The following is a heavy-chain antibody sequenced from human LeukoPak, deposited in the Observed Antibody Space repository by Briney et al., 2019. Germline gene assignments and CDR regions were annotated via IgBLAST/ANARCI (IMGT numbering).Heavy chain of an antibody. J-gene: IGHJ4*02. V-gene: IGHV3-74*01. CDR2: IRSDGSST. Sequence: GGSLRLSCAASGFTFSDTWMHWVRQAPGEGLVWVSRIRSDGSSTTYADSVKGRFTISRDNAKNTLYLQMNSLRAEDTAVYYCARAGRGLRYFDWLTYDYWGQGTLVTVSS. CDR1: GFTFSDTW. D-gene: IGHD3-9*01. CDR3: ARAGRGLRYFDWLTYDY.